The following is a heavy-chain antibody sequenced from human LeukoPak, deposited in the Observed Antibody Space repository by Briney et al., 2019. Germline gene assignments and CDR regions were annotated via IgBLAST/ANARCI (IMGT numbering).Heavy chain of an antibody. CDR1: GFTFSNYW. CDR3: ARDYGDAFDV. D-gene: IGHD4-17*01. J-gene: IGHJ3*01. Sequence: PGGSLRLSCAGSGFTFSNYWMHWVRQAPGKGLVWVSLINSDGSSTNYADSVKGRFTIYRDNAKNTLYLQMNSLRAEDAAVYYCARDYGDAFDVWGQGTMVTVSS. V-gene: IGHV3-74*01. CDR2: INSDGSST.